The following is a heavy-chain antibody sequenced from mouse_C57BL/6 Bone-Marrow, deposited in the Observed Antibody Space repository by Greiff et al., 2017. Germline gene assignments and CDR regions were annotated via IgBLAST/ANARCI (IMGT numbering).Heavy chain of an antibody. J-gene: IGHJ4*01. D-gene: IGHD1-1*01. V-gene: IGHV1-55*01. Sequence: QVQLQQSGAELVKPGASVKMSCKASGYTFTSYWITWVKQRPGQGLEWIGDIYPGSGSTNYNEKFKSKATLPVDTSSSTAYMQLSSLPSADSAVYYCAREGRVGYDGSSYVYYAMDYWGQGTSVTVSS. CDR1: GYTFTSYW. CDR3: AREGRVGYDGSSYVYYAMDY. CDR2: IYPGSGST.